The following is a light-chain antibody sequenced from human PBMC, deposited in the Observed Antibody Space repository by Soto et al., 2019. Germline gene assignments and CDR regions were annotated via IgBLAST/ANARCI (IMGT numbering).Light chain of an antibody. CDR3: QQYNYWPPWT. J-gene: IGKJ1*01. CDR1: QSVSSN. CDR2: DAS. V-gene: IGKV3-15*01. Sequence: EIVMTQSPATLSVSPEERATLSCRASQSVSSNLAWYQQKPGQAPRLLMYDASTRATGIPARFSGSGSGTEFILTISSLQSEDFAVYYCQQYNYWPPWTFGQGTKVDIK.